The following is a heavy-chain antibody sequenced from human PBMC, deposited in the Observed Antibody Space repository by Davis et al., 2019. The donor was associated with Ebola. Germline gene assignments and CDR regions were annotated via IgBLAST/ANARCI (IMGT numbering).Heavy chain of an antibody. J-gene: IGHJ4*02. D-gene: IGHD3-22*01. CDR2: INHSGSA. CDR1: GGSFNGFE. CDR3: GRVDDI. V-gene: IGHV4-34*01. Sequence: MPSETLSLTCAVYGGSFNGFEWGWIRQPPGKGLEWIGEINHSGSANYSPSLKSRATLSIDTSKNQFSLKLTSVTAADTVAYYCGRVDDIWGQGTLATVSS.